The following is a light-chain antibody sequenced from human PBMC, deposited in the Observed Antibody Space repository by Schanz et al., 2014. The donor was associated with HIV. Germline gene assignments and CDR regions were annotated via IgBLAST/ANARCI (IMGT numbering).Light chain of an antibody. Sequence: ESVLTQSPGTLSLSPGERATLSCRTSQSISSSYLAWYQRKPGQAPRLLIYGASSRATSIQDRFSGSGSGTDFNLTISSLQSEDFAVYYCQQYNRWPRTFGQGTKVEIK. J-gene: IGKJ1*01. CDR1: QSISSSY. V-gene: IGKV3-20*01. CDR2: GAS. CDR3: QQYNRWPRT.